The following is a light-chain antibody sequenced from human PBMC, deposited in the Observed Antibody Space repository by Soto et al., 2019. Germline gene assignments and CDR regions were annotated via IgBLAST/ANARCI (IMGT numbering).Light chain of an antibody. CDR1: QSVSSSY. J-gene: IGKJ5*01. Sequence: EIVLTQSPGTLSLSPGERATLSCRASQSVSSSYLAWYQQKPGQAPRLLIYGASSRATGIPDRFSGSGSGTEFTLTISSLQPEDFATYYCQQRHSYPITFGQGTRLEIK. CDR2: GAS. CDR3: QQRHSYPIT. V-gene: IGKV3-20*01.